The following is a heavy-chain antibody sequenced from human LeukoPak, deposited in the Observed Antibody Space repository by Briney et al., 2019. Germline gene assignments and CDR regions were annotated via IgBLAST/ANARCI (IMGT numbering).Heavy chain of an antibody. J-gene: IGHJ4*02. V-gene: IGHV3-7*01. D-gene: IGHD7-27*01. CDR1: GFTFSSYW. CDR3: ARVSETGYYFDY. CDR2: IKQDGSEK. Sequence: PGGSLRLSCAASGFTFSSYWMSWVRQAPGKGLEWVANIKQDGSEKYYADSVKGRFTISRDNSKNTLYLQMNSLRAEDAAVYYCARVSETGYYFDYWGQGTLVTVSS.